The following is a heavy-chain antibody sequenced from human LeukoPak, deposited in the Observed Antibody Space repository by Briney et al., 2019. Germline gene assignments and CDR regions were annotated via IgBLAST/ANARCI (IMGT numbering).Heavy chain of an antibody. V-gene: IGHV3-21*01. D-gene: IGHD6-25*01. CDR1: GFTFSSYW. CDR3: ARHPAPIAAAGNDY. Sequence: GGSLRLSCAASGFTFSSYWMNWVRQAPGKGLEWVSSISSSSSYIYYADSVKGRFTISRDNAKNSLYLQMNSLRAEDTAVYYCARHPAPIAAAGNDYWGQGTLVTVSS. CDR2: ISSSSSYI. J-gene: IGHJ4*02.